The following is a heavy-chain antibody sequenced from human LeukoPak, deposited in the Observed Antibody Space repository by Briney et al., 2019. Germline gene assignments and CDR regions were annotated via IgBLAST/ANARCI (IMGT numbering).Heavy chain of an antibody. CDR2: IIPILGIA. CDR3: ARRGREQQHNDAFDI. Sequence: SVKVSCKASGGTFSSYAISWVRQAPGQGLEWMGRIIPILGIANYAQKFQGRVTITADKSTSTAYMELSSLRSEDTAVYYCARRGREQQHNDAFDIWGQGTMVTVSS. D-gene: IGHD6-13*01. J-gene: IGHJ3*02. CDR1: GGTFSSYA. V-gene: IGHV1-69*04.